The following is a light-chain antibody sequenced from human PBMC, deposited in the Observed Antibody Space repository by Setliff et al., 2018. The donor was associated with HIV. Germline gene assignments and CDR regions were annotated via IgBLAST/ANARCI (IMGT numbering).Light chain of an antibody. J-gene: IGLJ1*01. V-gene: IGLV2-14*03. CDR1: SDDIGRYYY. Sequence: QSVLTQPASVSGSPGQAITISCTGTSDDIGRYYYVSWYQQLPGKAPKLIMYDVSHRPSGVSTRFSGSKSGDTASLTISGLQAEDEAHYYCTSYTINTLYVFGSGTKVTVL. CDR3: TSYTINTLYV. CDR2: DVS.